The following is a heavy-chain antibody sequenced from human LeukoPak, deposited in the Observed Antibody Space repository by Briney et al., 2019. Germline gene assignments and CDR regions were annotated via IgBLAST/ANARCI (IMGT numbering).Heavy chain of an antibody. V-gene: IGHV1-46*01. J-gene: IGHJ4*02. Sequence: WASVKVSCKASGYTFTSYYMHWVRQAPGQGLEWMGIINPSGGSTSYAQKFQGRVTMTRDTSTSTVYMVLSSLRSEDTAVYYCARDWNDILTGYYRTRPTSYYFDYWGQGTLVTVSS. D-gene: IGHD3-9*01. CDR2: INPSGGST. CDR3: ARDWNDILTGYYRTRPTSYYFDY. CDR1: GYTFTSYY.